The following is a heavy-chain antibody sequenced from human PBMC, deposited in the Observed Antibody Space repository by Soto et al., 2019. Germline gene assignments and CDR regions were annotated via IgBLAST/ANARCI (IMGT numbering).Heavy chain of an antibody. CDR1: GCSISSSSYY. CDR3: ARHALYGRYYYYYGMDV. CDR2: IYYSGST. D-gene: IGHD2-8*01. V-gene: IGHV4-39*01. Sequence: PSETVSLTCTVSGCSISSSSYYWGWIRQPPGKGLEWIGSIYYSGSTYYNPSLKSRVTISVDTSKNQFSLKLSSVTAADTAVYYCARHALYGRYYYYYGMDVWGQGTTVTVSS. J-gene: IGHJ6*02.